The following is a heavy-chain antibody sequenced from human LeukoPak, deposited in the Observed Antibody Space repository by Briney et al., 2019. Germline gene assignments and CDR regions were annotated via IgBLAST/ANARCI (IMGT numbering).Heavy chain of an antibody. Sequence: PGGSLRLSCAASGFTFSSYSMNWVRQAPGKGLEWVSSISSSSSYIYYADSVKGRFTISRDNAKNSLYLQMNSLRAEDTAVYYRARDVVVVPAASEQTYYYYYGTDVWGQGTTVTVSS. D-gene: IGHD2-2*01. CDR1: GFTFSSYS. V-gene: IGHV3-21*01. J-gene: IGHJ6*02. CDR3: ARDVVVVPAASEQTYYYYYGTDV. CDR2: ISSSSSYI.